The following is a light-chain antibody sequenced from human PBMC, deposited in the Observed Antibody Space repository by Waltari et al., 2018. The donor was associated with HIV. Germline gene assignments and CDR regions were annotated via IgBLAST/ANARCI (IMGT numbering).Light chain of an antibody. CDR1: QSVGSK. V-gene: IGKV3-15*01. Sequence: EIAMTQSPASLSVSPGERATLSCRASQSVGSKLAWYQQKPGQAPRLLIYGASNRATDVPVRFSGSGSGTEFTLIISSLRSEDFAVYYCQQYDKWPPTFGQGTRLEIK. CDR3: QQYDKWPPT. CDR2: GAS. J-gene: IGKJ5*01.